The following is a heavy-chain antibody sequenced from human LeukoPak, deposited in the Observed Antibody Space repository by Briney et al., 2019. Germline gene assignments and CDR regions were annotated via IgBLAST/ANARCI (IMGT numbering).Heavy chain of an antibody. V-gene: IGHV1-18*01. J-gene: IGHJ3*02. CDR2: ISAYNGNT. D-gene: IGHD6-13*01. CDR1: GYTFTNYG. CDR3: ARDQSVRLLQTSSTYFKHVFAI. Sequence: GASVKVSCKTSGYTFTNYGISWVRQAPGLGLEWMGWISAYNGNTNYAQKVQGRVTMTTDTSTSAAYMELRSLRFDDTAVYYCARDQSVRLLQTSSTYFKHVFAIWGQGSMVTVSS.